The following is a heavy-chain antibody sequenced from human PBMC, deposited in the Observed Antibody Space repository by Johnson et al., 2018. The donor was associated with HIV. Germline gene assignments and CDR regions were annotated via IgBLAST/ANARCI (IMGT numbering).Heavy chain of an antibody. D-gene: IGHD3-10*01. J-gene: IGHJ3*02. CDR3: ALEAVRSTDAFDI. CDR2: IKQDGSEK. CDR1: GFTFSSYW. Sequence: EVQLVESGGGVVQPGRSLRLSCAASGFTFSSYWMSWVRQSPGKGLEWVANIKQDGSEKYYVDSVKGRFTISRDNAKNSLYLQTNSMRVEDTAVYYCALEAVRSTDAFDIWGQGTMVIVSS. V-gene: IGHV3-7*05.